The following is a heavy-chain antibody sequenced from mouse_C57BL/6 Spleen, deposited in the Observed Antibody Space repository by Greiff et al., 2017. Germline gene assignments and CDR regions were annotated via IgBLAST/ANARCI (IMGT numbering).Heavy chain of an antibody. CDR2: INPNNGGT. Sequence: EVQLQQSGPELVKPGASVKISCKASGYTFTDYYMNWVKQSHGKSLEWIGDINPNNGGTSYNQKFKGKATLTVDKSSSTAYMELRSLTSEDSAVYYCARSKLGYYDYSWFAYWGQGTLVTVSA. CDR1: GYTFTDYY. J-gene: IGHJ3*01. V-gene: IGHV1-26*01. D-gene: IGHD2-4*01. CDR3: ARSKLGYYDYSWFAY.